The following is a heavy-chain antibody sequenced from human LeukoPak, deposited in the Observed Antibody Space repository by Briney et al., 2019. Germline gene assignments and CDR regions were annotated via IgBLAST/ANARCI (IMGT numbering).Heavy chain of an antibody. CDR2: IYPGDSDT. D-gene: IGHD3-22*01. CDR1: GYSFTSYW. CDR3: ARRYYYDSSGYYYSSYYFDY. Sequence: GEALKICCKGSGYSFTSYWIGWVRQMPGKGLEWMGIIYPGDSDTRYSPSFQGQVTISANKSITTAYLQWSSLKASDIAMYYCARRYYYDSSGYYYSSYYFDYWGQGTLVTVSS. V-gene: IGHV5-51*01. J-gene: IGHJ4*02.